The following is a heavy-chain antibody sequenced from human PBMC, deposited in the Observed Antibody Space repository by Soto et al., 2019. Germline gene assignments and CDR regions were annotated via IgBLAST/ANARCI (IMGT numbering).Heavy chain of an antibody. Sequence: QVQLQESGPGLVKPSETLSLTCTVSGYSVSSKIHYWSWIRQPPGKGLEWIGYLYYRGSTNFNPSLKSRVTFSVDPSNNQFSLKLTSVTAADTAVYFCARAHMTDYNNGVVASNWFDPWGRGTLVTVSP. V-gene: IGHV4-61*01. CDR1: GYSVSSKIHY. J-gene: IGHJ5*02. D-gene: IGHD3-9*01. CDR3: ARAHMTDYNNGVVASNWFDP. CDR2: LYYRGST.